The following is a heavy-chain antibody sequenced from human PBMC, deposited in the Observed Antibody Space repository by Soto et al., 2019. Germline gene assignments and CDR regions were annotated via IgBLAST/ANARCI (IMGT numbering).Heavy chain of an antibody. CDR3: ARHGFGSLHGLVDV. J-gene: IGHJ6*02. D-gene: IGHD3-10*01. Sequence: QVQLQKPGRGLVKPSGTLSLTCIVSGGSIPIYSCSWFRQPPGRGLEWIGYIQYSGYSAYNLSFKRRVTMSMDTSKTQFSLMLESVTATDTAVYYCARHGFGSLHGLVDVWGQGTTVIVSS. V-gene: IGHV4-59*08. CDR2: IQYSGYS. CDR1: GGSIPIYS.